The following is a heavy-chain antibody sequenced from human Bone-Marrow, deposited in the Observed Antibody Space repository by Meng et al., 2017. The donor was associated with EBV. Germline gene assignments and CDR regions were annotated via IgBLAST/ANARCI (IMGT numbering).Heavy chain of an antibody. CDR3: AKSRSSTPGVVDY. CDR1: CAAVSGGTYR. V-gene: IGHV4-61*01. Sequence: RQRSGPGLVDPSATLSLTLTVSCAAVSGGTYRWSWIRQPPGKELEWIGYIYDGGTTIYNPSLKSRVTILVDASKNQFSLKLSSVTTADTAVYYCAKSRSSTPGVVDYWGQETLVTVSS. CDR2: IYDGGTT. J-gene: IGHJ4*02. D-gene: IGHD3-10*01.